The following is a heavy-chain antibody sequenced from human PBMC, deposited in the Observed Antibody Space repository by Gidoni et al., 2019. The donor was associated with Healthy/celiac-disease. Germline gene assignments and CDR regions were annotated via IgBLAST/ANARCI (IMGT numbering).Heavy chain of an antibody. Sequence: QLQLQESGPGLVKPSAPLSLTCTVSGGSISSRSYYWGWLRQPPGTGLEWIGSIYYSGITYYNPSLKGRVTISVDTSKNQFSLKRSSVTAADTAVYYCARPRDQDYGDYMKVRGWFDPWGQGTLVTVSS. V-gene: IGHV4-39*01. CDR1: GGSISSRSYY. CDR3: ARPRDQDYGDYMKVRGWFDP. D-gene: IGHD4-17*01. CDR2: IYYSGIT. J-gene: IGHJ5*02.